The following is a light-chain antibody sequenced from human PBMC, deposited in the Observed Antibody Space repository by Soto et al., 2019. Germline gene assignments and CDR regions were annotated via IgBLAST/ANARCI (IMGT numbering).Light chain of an antibody. Sequence: EVLLTQSPVTLSLSPGERATLSCRASQSFRGLLAWYQQKPGQAPRLLIYDAYNRATGIPPRFSGSGSGTDCTLTISSLEPEDSAVYYCQQRHMWPITFGQGTRLEIK. CDR3: QQRHMWPIT. J-gene: IGKJ5*01. V-gene: IGKV3-11*01. CDR2: DAY. CDR1: QSFRGL.